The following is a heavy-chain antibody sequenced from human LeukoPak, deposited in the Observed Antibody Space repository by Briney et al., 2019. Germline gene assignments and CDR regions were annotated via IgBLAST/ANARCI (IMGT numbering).Heavy chain of an antibody. D-gene: IGHD3-10*01. CDR1: GFTFSTYG. CDR2: ISGSGGST. V-gene: IGHV3-23*01. Sequence: GGTLGLSCAASGFTFSTYGMSWVRQAPGKGPEWVSAISGSGGSTYYADSVKGRFTISRDNSKNTLYLQMNSLRAEDTAVYYCAKDGGLLWFGELPRTFYYMDVWGKGTTVTVSS. J-gene: IGHJ6*03. CDR3: AKDGGLLWFGELPRTFYYMDV.